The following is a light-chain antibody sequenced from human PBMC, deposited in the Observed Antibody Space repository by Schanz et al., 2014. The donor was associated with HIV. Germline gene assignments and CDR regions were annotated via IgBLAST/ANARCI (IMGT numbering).Light chain of an antibody. Sequence: QLVLTQSPSASASLGASVKLTCTLSSGHSSYAIAWHQQQPEKGPRYLMKLNSDGSHSKGDGIPDRFSGSSSGAERYLTISSLQSDDEADYYCQTWGSATWVFGGGTKLTVL. CDR1: SGHSSYA. J-gene: IGLJ3*02. CDR3: QTWGSATWV. V-gene: IGLV4-69*01. CDR2: LNSDGSH.